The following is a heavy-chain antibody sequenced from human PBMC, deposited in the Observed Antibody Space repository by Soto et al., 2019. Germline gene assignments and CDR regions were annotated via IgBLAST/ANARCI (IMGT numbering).Heavy chain of an antibody. CDR3: GAQVENYGMDV. J-gene: IGHJ6*02. Sequence: SETLSLTCTVSGGSISTTDYYWGWIRRPPGKGLEWIGSIYYTGSTYYNPSLKSRLTISVDTSRSYFSLKLTSVTAADTAVYYCGAQVENYGMDVWGQGTTVTVSS. CDR1: GGSISTTDYY. CDR2: IYYTGST. V-gene: IGHV4-39*02.